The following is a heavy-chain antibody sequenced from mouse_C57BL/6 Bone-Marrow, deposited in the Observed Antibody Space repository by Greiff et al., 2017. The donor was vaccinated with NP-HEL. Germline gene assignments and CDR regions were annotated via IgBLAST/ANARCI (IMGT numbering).Heavy chain of an antibody. D-gene: IGHD1-1*01. V-gene: IGHV1-76*01. J-gene: IGHJ1*03. CDR2: IYPGSGNT. Sequence: VQLQQSGAELVRPGASVKLSCKASGYTFTDYYINWVKQRPGQGLEWIARIYPGSGNTYYNEKFKGKATLTAEKSSSTAYMQLSSLTSEDSAVYFCARDGVIYYYGRGWYFDVWGTGTTVTVSS. CDR1: GYTFTDYY. CDR3: ARDGVIYYYGRGWYFDV.